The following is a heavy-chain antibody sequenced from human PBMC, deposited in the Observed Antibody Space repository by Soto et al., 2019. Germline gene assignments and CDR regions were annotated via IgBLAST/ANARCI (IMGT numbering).Heavy chain of an antibody. CDR1: GFTFSSYW. D-gene: IGHD6-19*01. Sequence: GGSLRLSCAASGFTFSSYWMHWVRQAPGKGLVWVSRISGDGSSTTYADSVKGRFIISRDNAKNTLYLQMNSLRAEDTAVYYCARDAYISGYYQFDYWGQGTLVTVSS. CDR2: ISGDGSST. J-gene: IGHJ4*02. V-gene: IGHV3-74*01. CDR3: ARDAYISGYYQFDY.